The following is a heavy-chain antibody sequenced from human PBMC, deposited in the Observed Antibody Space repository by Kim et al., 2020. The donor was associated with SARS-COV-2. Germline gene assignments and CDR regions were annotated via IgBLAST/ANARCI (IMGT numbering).Heavy chain of an antibody. D-gene: IGHD4-17*01. V-gene: IGHV3-30*07. Sequence: SVKGRFTISRDNSKNTLYLQMNSLRAEDTAVYYCARMGGDYAPYYYGMDVWGQGTTVTVSS. J-gene: IGHJ6*02. CDR3: ARMGGDYAPYYYGMDV.